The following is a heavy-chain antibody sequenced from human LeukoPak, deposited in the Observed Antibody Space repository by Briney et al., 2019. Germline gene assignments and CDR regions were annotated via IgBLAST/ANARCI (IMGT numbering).Heavy chain of an antibody. Sequence: GESLKIPCKGSGYTFSNYWIGWVRQMPGKGLEWMGIIYPGDSDTRYSPSFQGQVTISADKSISTAYLQWSSLKASDTAMYYCARCPQIYSSGWDVYYYYYGMDVWGQGTTVTVSS. CDR2: IYPGDSDT. D-gene: IGHD6-19*01. CDR1: GYTFSNYW. CDR3: ARCPQIYSSGWDVYYYYYGMDV. J-gene: IGHJ6*02. V-gene: IGHV5-51*01.